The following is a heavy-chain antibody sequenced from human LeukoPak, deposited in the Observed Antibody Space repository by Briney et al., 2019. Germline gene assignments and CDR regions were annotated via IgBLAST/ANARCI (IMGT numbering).Heavy chain of an antibody. CDR3: ARADRLHGGPYLIGP. V-gene: IGHV1-2*02. CDR2: INPNSGGT. CDR1: GYSFTDYY. Sequence: AASVKVSCKTSGYSFTDYYMHWVRQAPGQGLEWMGWINPNSGGTSAAQKFQGRVTMTRDTSTTTVYMEVSWLTSDDTAIYYCARADRLHGGPYLIGPWGQGTLVTVSS. D-gene: IGHD2-21*01. J-gene: IGHJ5*02.